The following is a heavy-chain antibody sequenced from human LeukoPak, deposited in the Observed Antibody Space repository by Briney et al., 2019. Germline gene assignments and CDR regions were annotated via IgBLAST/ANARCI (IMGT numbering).Heavy chain of an antibody. D-gene: IGHD3-3*01. J-gene: IGHJ5*02. CDR3: AGAPQYYDFWSDYYGFDP. V-gene: IGHV3-48*03. Sequence: PGGSLRLSCVASGFTFSSYEMNWVRQAPGKGLEWVSYISSSGSTIYYADSVKGRFTISRDNAKNSLYLQMNSLRAEDTAVYYCAGAPQYYDFWSDYYGFDPWGQGTLVTVSS. CDR1: GFTFSSYE. CDR2: ISSSGSTI.